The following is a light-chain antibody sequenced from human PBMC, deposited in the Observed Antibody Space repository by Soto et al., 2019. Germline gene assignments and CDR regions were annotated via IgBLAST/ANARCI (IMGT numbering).Light chain of an antibody. Sequence: QSVLTQPPSVSGSPGQSVTISCTGTSSDVGAYDRVSWYQQPPGTAPRVIIYDVSNRPSGVPDRFSGSKSGNTASLTISGLLPEDEAEYYCTSVTTRTTLVFGGGTKVTVL. CDR3: TSVTTRTTLV. CDR2: DVS. V-gene: IGLV2-18*02. J-gene: IGLJ2*01. CDR1: SSDVGAYDR.